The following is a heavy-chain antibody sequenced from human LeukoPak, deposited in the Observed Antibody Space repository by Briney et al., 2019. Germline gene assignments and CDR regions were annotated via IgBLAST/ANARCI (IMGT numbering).Heavy chain of an antibody. Sequence: GGSLRLSCAASGFTFSSYWMSWVRQAPGKGLEWVAKIKQDGRHQSYVDSVKGRFTISRDNAKNSLYLQMNSLRAEDTAVYYCAKELTSQGYFYYWGQGTLVTVSS. V-gene: IGHV3-7*05. J-gene: IGHJ4*02. CDR2: IKQDGRHQ. CDR3: AKELTSQGYFYY. D-gene: IGHD3-9*01. CDR1: GFTFSSYW.